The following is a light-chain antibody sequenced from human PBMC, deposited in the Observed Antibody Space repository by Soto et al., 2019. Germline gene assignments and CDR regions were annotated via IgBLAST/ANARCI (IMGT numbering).Light chain of an antibody. V-gene: IGKV3-20*01. CDR2: AAS. Sequence: IVLTQSPVTLSLSPRERATLSCRASQGVNSTYVAWYQQKPGQAPRLLIYAASIRATGIPDRFSGSGSGTDFILTISRLEPEDFVVYYCQHYGSSFTFGPGTKVDIK. CDR1: QGVNSTY. J-gene: IGKJ3*01. CDR3: QHYGSSFT.